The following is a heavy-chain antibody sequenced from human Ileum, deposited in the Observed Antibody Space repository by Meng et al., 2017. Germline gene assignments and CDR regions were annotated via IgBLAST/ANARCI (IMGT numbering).Heavy chain of an antibody. CDR2: INPSGGST. CDR3: ARVGAVASFDY. Sequence: VQLVQSGAEVKKPRASVKVSCQAARHHFTRYYMHGVRQPTGQGLVWMGIINPSGGSTSYAQKFQGRVTMTRDTSTSTVYMELSSLRSEDTAVYYCARVGAVASFDYWGQGTLVTVSS. V-gene: IGHV1-46*01. D-gene: IGHD6-19*01. CDR1: RHHFTRYY. J-gene: IGHJ4*02.